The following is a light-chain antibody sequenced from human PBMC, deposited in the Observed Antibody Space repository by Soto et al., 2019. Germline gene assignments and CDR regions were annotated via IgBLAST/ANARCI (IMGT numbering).Light chain of an antibody. CDR2: DVS. V-gene: IGLV2-11*01. J-gene: IGLJ3*02. Sequence: QSVLTQPRSVSGSPGQSVTISCTGTISDVGGYNYVSWYQQHPGTAPKLMIYDVSKRPSGVPDRFSGSKSGNTASLTISGLQAEDEADYYCCSYAGSYTFVVFGGGTKVTVL. CDR1: ISDVGGYNY. CDR3: CSYAGSYTFVV.